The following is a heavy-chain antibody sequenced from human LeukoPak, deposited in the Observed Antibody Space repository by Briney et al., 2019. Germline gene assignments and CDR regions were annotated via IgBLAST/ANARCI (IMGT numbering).Heavy chain of an antibody. J-gene: IGHJ5*02. CDR1: GGTFSSYA. D-gene: IGHD2-15*01. V-gene: IGHV1-69*01. Sequence: SVKVSCKASGGTFSSYAISWVRQAPGQGLEWMGGIIPIFGTANYAHKFQGRVTITADESTSTAYMELSSMRSEDTAVYYCARENCSGGSCYWFDPWGQGTLVTVSS. CDR2: IIPIFGTA. CDR3: ARENCSGGSCYWFDP.